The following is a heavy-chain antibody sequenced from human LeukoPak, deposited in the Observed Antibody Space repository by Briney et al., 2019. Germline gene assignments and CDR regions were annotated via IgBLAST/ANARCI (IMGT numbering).Heavy chain of an antibody. Sequence: SETLSLTCAVYGGSFSGYYWSWIRQPPGKGLEWIGEINHSGSTNYNPSLKSRVTISVDTSKNHFSLKLRSVTAADTAVYYCARGGTAYYYGAGSYLAYWGQGTLVTVSS. CDR1: GGSFSGYY. J-gene: IGHJ4*02. CDR2: INHSGST. D-gene: IGHD3-10*01. V-gene: IGHV4-34*01. CDR3: ARGGTAYYYGAGSYLAY.